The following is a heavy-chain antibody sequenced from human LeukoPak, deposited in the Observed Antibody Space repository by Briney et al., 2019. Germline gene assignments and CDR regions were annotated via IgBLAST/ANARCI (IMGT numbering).Heavy chain of an antibody. Sequence: SETLSLTCTVSGASIRSYYWSWIRKPPGKGLEWIGYIDYSGDTNYHPSLKSRVTIAVDTSNKQFSLKLSSVTAADTAVYYCAREGARDSGYDWGGPKYYYAMDVWGQGTTVTVSS. CDR2: IDYSGDT. D-gene: IGHD5-12*01. CDR1: GASIRSYY. CDR3: AREGARDSGYDWGGPKYYYAMDV. J-gene: IGHJ6*02. V-gene: IGHV4-59*01.